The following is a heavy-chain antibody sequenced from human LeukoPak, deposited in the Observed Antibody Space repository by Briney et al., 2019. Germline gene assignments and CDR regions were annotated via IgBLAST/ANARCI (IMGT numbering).Heavy chain of an antibody. D-gene: IGHD1-1*01. V-gene: IGHV3-23*01. CDR3: AKKGQADDNGKPD. CDR2: IRRGVGST. CDR1: GFTFSSYD. Sequence: GGSLRLSCAASGFTFSSYDLSWVRQAPGKGLECVSAIRRGVGSTYYADSVKGRFTISRDNSKNMLYLQMNNLRADDTAVYYCAKKGQADDNGKPDWGQGTLVTVSS. J-gene: IGHJ4*02.